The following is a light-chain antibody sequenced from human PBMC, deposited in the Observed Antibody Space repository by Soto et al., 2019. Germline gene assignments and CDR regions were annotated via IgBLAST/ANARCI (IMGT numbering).Light chain of an antibody. CDR2: DTY. Sequence: EIEWTQSPGTLSLSPGERANLSRRASQSVSNNYLAWYQQKPGQAPRLLIYDTYHRATGFPARFSGSGSGTDFNLTISSLEPEDSAVYYCHQRGSWTLTFGGGTKVDIK. J-gene: IGKJ4*01. V-gene: IGKV3-11*01. CDR1: QSVSNNY. CDR3: HQRGSWTLT.